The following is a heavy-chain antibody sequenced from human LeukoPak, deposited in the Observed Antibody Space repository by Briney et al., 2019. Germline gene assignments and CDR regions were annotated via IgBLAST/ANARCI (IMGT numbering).Heavy chain of an antibody. CDR3: ARDSPLDTAVAVFDY. J-gene: IGHJ4*02. CDR1: GFTFSSYG. V-gene: IGHV3-30*03. D-gene: IGHD5-18*01. Sequence: GGSLRLSCAASGFTFSSYGMHWVRQAPGKGLEWVAVISYDGSNKYYADSVKGRFTISRDNSKNTLYLQMNSLRAEDTAVYYCARDSPLDTAVAVFDYWGQGTLVTVSS. CDR2: ISYDGSNK.